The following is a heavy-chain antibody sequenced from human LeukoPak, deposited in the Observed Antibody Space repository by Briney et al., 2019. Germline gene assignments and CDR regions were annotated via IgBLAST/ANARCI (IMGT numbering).Heavy chain of an antibody. CDR1: GFTFSSYA. D-gene: IGHD3-9*01. CDR2: ISGSGGST. CDR3: AKDADILTGFDY. V-gene: IGHV3-23*01. J-gene: IGHJ4*02. Sequence: GSLRLSCAASGFTFSSYAMSWVRQAPGKGLEWVSAISGSGGSTYYADSVKGRFTISRDNSKNTLYLQMNSLRAQDTAVYYCAKDADILTGFDYWGQGTLVTVSS.